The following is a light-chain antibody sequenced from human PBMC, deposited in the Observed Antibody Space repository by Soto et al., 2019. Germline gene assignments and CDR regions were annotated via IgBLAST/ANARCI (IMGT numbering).Light chain of an antibody. CDR1: QDIANY. CDR3: QQYENLPYT. Sequence: IPMTQSPSSLSGSVGDRVTITCQASQDIANYLNWYQQKPGKAPKLLIYDTSNLETGVPLRFSGSGSGTDFSLTISGLQAEDIATYYCQQYENLPYTFGQGSKLEIK. J-gene: IGKJ2*01. CDR2: DTS. V-gene: IGKV1-33*01.